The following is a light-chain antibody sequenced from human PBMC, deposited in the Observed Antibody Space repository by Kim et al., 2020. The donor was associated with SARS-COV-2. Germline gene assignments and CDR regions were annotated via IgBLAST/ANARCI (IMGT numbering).Light chain of an antibody. V-gene: IGLV3-1*01. CDR1: YLGQQY. J-gene: IGLJ1*01. Sequence: SYELTQPPSVSVSPGQTASITCSGDYLGQQYVSWYQQKPGQSPLLVIYQSNMRPSGIPERFSGSNSGNTATLTISGTQAMDEADYYCQAWVTSSYVFGSG. CDR3: QAWVTSSYV. CDR2: QSN.